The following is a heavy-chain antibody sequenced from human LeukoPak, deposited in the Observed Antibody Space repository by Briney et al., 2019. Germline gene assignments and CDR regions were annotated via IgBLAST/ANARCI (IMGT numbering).Heavy chain of an antibody. J-gene: IGHJ4*02. Sequence: GASVKVSCKASGYTFTSYGISWVRQAPGQGLEWMGWISAYNGNTNYAQKLQGRVTMTTDTSTSTAYMELRSLRSEDTAVYYCAREGTVDTAMGCYFDYWGQGTLVTVSS. D-gene: IGHD5-18*01. CDR3: AREGTVDTAMGCYFDY. CDR2: ISAYNGNT. V-gene: IGHV1-18*01. CDR1: GYTFTSYG.